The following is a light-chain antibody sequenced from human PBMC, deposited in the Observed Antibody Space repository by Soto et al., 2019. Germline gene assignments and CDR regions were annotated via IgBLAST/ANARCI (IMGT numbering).Light chain of an antibody. CDR1: QSLLYSSNNKNF. CDR3: LQYFSGWT. CDR2: WAS. Sequence: DIVMTQSPDSLAVSLGERATINCKSSQSLLYSSNNKNFLAWYQQKPGQPPKLLIYWASTRESGVPDRFSGSGSGTDFTLTISSLQAEDVAVYYCLQYFSGWTFGQGTKVEIK. J-gene: IGKJ1*01. V-gene: IGKV4-1*01.